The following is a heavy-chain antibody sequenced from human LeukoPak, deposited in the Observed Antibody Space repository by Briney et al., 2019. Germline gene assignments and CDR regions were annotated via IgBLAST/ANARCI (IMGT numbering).Heavy chain of an antibody. D-gene: IGHD4-17*01. CDR3: ARGGYGDYGMDV. CDR2: IYHSGST. J-gene: IGHJ6*02. Sequence: SETLSLTCAVSGGSISSGGYSWSWIRQPPGKGLEWIGYIYHSGSTYCNPSLKSRVTISVDRSKNQFSLKLSSVTAADTAVYYCARGGYGDYGMDVWGQGTTVTVSS. V-gene: IGHV4-30-2*01. CDR1: GGSISSGGYS.